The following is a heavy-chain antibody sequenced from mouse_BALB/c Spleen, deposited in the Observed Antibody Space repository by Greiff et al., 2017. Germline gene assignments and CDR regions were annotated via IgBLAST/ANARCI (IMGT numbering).Heavy chain of an antibody. J-gene: IGHJ3*01. CDR1: GFTFSSYG. CDR3: ARLDYYDFAWFAY. V-gene: IGHV5-6*01. D-gene: IGHD2-4*01. CDR2: ISSGGSYT. Sequence: VQLKESGGDLVKPGGSLKLSCAASGFTFSSYGMSWVRQTPDKRLEWVATISSGGSYTYYPDSVKGRFTISRDNAKNTLYLQMSSLKSEDTAMYYCARLDYYDFAWFAYWGQGTLVTVSA.